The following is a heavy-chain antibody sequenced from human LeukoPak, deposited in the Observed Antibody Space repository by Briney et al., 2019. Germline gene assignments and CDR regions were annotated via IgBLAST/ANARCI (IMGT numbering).Heavy chain of an antibody. V-gene: IGHV1-2*02. Sequence: GASVNVSCKASGYTFTDYCMHWVRQAPGQGLEWMGWINPHSGDTNYAQKFQGRVTMTRDTSISTAYMELNSLRSDDTAVYYCARGGASGWSPFDCWGQGTLVTVSS. CDR2: INPHSGDT. CDR3: ARGGASGWSPFDC. D-gene: IGHD6-19*01. CDR1: GYTFTDYC. J-gene: IGHJ4*02.